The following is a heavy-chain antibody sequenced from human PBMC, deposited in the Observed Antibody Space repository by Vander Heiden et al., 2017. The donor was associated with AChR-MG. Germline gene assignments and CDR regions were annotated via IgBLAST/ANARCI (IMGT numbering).Heavy chain of an antibody. J-gene: IGHJ2*01. CDR3: ARHGIAAAGAEGWYFDL. V-gene: IGHV5-51*01. D-gene: IGHD6-13*01. CDR1: GYSFTSYG. Sequence: EVQLVQSGAEVKKPGESLKISCKGSGYSFTSYGIGWVRQMPGKGLGWMGIIYPGDSDTRYSPSFQGQVTISADKSISTAYLQWSSLKASDTAMYYCARHGIAAAGAEGWYFDLWGRGTLVTVSS. CDR2: IYPGDSDT.